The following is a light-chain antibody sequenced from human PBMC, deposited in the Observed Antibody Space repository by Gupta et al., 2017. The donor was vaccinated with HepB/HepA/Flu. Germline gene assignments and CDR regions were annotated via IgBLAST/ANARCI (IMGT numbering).Light chain of an antibody. J-gene: IGKJ1*01. CDR3: QQYTDWPPWT. CDR1: QSISVN. V-gene: IGKV3-15*01. Sequence: EIVMTQSPATLSVSPGERATLSCRASQSISVNLAWYQQKPGQPPRLLMYSASTRATGIPARFSGSGSGTEFTLTISSLQSEDFAVYYCQQYTDWPPWTFGQGTKVEIK. CDR2: SAS.